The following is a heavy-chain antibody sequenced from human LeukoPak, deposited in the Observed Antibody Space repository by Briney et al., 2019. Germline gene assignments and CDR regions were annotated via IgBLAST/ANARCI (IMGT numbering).Heavy chain of an antibody. J-gene: IGHJ4*02. Sequence: GGSLRLSCAASGFTFSSYGMSWVRQAPGKGLEWVSAISGSGGSTYYADSVKGRFTISRDNSKNTLYLQMNSLRAEDTAVYYCVKEVYGDYVQLFDYWGQGTLVTVSS. V-gene: IGHV3-23*01. CDR1: GFTFSSYG. CDR3: VKEVYGDYVQLFDY. D-gene: IGHD4-17*01. CDR2: ISGSGGST.